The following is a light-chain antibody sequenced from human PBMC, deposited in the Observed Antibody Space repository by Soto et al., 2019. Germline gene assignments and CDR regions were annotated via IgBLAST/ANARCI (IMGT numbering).Light chain of an antibody. J-gene: IGKJ2*01. CDR2: GAS. V-gene: IGKV3-20*01. Sequence: EIVLTQSPGTLSLSPGERATLSCRASQSVSSSYLAWYQQKPGQAPRLLIYGASSRATGIPDRFSGSGSGTDFTLTISRLEPEDLAVYYCQQYHTFGQATKLEIK. CDR3: QQYHT. CDR1: QSVSSSY.